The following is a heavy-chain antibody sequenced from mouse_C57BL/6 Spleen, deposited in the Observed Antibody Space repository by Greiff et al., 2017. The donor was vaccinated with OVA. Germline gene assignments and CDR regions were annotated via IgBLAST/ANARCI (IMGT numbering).Heavy chain of an antibody. Sequence: QVQLQQSGPELVKPGASVKISCKASGYAFSSSWMNWVKQRPGKGLEWLGRIYPGDGDTNYNGKFTGKATLTADKSSSTAYMQLSSLTSEDSAVYFCARSCDGYYVGFAYWGQGTLVTVSA. J-gene: IGHJ3*01. CDR3: ARSCDGYYVGFAY. CDR1: GYAFSSSW. D-gene: IGHD2-3*01. CDR2: IYPGDGDT. V-gene: IGHV1-82*01.